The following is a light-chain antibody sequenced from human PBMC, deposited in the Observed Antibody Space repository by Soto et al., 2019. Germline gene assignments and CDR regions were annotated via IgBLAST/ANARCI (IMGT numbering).Light chain of an antibody. J-gene: IGLJ3*02. V-gene: IGLV1-44*01. CDR3: AAWDDSLNSWV. CDR2: NND. CDR1: SPNIGSNT. Sequence: QAVVTQAPSVSGTPGQRVTISCSGTSPNIGSNTVNWYQQLPGTAPKLLIYNNDQRPSGVPDRFSGSKSGTSASLAIGGLQSEDEADYYCAAWDDSLNSWVFGGGTQLTVL.